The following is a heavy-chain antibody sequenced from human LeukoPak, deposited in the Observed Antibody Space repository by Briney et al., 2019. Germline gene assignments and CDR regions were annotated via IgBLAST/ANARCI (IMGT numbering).Heavy chain of an antibody. CDR2: ISASSSTK. J-gene: IGHJ4*02. CDR3: ARDWLRLGY. Sequence: GGSLRLSCAASGFTFTSDSMNWVRQAPGKGLEWLSYISASSSTKYYADSVRGRFSISRDNAKNSLHLQMNSLRAEDTAVYYCARDWLRLGYWGQGTLVTVSS. D-gene: IGHD5-12*01. CDR1: GFTFTSDS. V-gene: IGHV3-48*04.